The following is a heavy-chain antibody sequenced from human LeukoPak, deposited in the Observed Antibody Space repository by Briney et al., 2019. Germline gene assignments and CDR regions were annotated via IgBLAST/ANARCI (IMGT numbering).Heavy chain of an antibody. CDR1: GFTFSSYA. D-gene: IGHD3-9*01. CDR3: AKDLVSYYDILTGYSAFDY. J-gene: IGHJ4*02. Sequence: GESLRLSCAASGFTFSSYAMSWVRQAPGKGLEWVSAVSGSGGSTYYADSVKGRFTISRDNSKNTLYLQKNSLRAEDTAVYYCAKDLVSYYDILTGYSAFDYWGQGTLVTVSS. V-gene: IGHV3-23*01. CDR2: VSGSGGST.